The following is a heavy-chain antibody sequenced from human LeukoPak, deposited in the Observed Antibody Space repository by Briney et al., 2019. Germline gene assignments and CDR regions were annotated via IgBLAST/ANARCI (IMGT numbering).Heavy chain of an antibody. D-gene: IGHD6-19*01. CDR3: ARDNGAVTGPYNFDY. J-gene: IGHJ4*02. Sequence: GGSLRLSCAASGFTFSSYWMHWVRQAPGKGLVWVSRINSDGSSTSYADSVKGRFTISRDNAKNTLYLQMNSLRAEDTAVYYCARDNGAVTGPYNFDYWGQGTLVTVSS. V-gene: IGHV3-74*01. CDR2: INSDGSST. CDR1: GFTFSSYW.